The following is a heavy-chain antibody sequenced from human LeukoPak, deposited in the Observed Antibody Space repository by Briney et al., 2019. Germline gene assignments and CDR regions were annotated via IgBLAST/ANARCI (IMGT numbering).Heavy chain of an antibody. CDR3: ARLRRYCSGGSCYSFDY. Sequence: SGTLSLTCAVSGGSISSSNWWSWVRQPPGKGLEWIGEINHSGSTNYNPSLKSRVTISVDTSKNQFSLKLSSVTAADTAVYYCARLRRYCSGGSCYSFDYWGQGTLVTVSS. D-gene: IGHD2-15*01. CDR2: INHSGST. J-gene: IGHJ4*02. V-gene: IGHV4-4*02. CDR1: GGSISSSNW.